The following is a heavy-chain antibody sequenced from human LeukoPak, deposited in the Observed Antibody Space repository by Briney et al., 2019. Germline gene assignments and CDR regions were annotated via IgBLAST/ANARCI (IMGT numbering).Heavy chain of an antibody. D-gene: IGHD3-3*01. Sequence: GGSLRLSCAASGFTFSSYAMSWVRQAPGKGLEWVSAISGSGGSTYYADSVKGRFTISRDNSKNTLYLQMNSLRAEDTAVYYCAKGPSYYDFWSGYYWGQGTLVTVSS. CDR1: GFTFSSYA. V-gene: IGHV3-23*01. CDR3: AKGPSYYDFWSGYY. J-gene: IGHJ4*02. CDR2: ISGSGGST.